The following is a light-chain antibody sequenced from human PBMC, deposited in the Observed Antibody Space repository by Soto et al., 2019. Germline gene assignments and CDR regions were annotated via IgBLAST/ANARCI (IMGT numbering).Light chain of an antibody. Sequence: EVVLTQSPGTLSLSPGERATLSCRASETVGSNYLAWYQQQPGQAPRLLIFDASSRATGIPDRFSGSGVGTEFSLTISRLEPEDSAVYFCHHYGYGADTFGQGTKLEI. J-gene: IGKJ2*01. CDR3: HHYGYGADT. CDR1: ETVGSNY. V-gene: IGKV3-20*01. CDR2: DAS.